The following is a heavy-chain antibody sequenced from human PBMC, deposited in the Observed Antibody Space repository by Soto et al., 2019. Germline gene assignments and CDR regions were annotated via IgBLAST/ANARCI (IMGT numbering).Heavy chain of an antibody. D-gene: IGHD3-10*01. CDR1: GGSITSYY. CDR3: ARVRLVRGTYGMDV. V-gene: IGHV4-59*01. Sequence: PSETLALTCPVSGGSITSYYWSRIRQPPGQALEWLGHIYHSGSTSYTPSLKRRVTTSVDRSKNQCSLKLSSVTAADTAVYYWARVRLVRGTYGMDVWGQGTTVTSPQ. J-gene: IGHJ6*01. CDR2: IYHSGST.